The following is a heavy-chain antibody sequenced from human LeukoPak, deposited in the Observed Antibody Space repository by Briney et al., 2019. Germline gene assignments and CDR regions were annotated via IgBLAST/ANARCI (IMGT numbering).Heavy chain of an antibody. CDR2: IYHSGST. D-gene: IGHD3-10*01. Sequence: SETLSLTCAVSGYSISSGYYWGWIRQPPGKGLEWIGSIYHSGSTYYNPSLKSRVTISADTSKNQFSLKLSSVTAADTAVYYCARYMVRGVIYPLNDAFDIWGQGTMVTVS. CDR3: ARYMVRGVIYPLNDAFDI. CDR1: GYSISSGYY. V-gene: IGHV4-38-2*01. J-gene: IGHJ3*02.